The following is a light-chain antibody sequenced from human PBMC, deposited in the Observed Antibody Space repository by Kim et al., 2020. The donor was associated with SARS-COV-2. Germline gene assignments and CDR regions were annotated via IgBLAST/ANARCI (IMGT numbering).Light chain of an antibody. Sequence: SSELTQDPAVSVALGQTVRITCQGDSLRRYYASWYQQKPGQAPVFIIYGKNNRPSGIPDRFSASSSGNTASMTIPGAQAEDEADYYCNSRDSSGNSYVFG. CDR1: SLRRYY. J-gene: IGLJ1*01. CDR3: NSRDSSGNSYV. V-gene: IGLV3-19*01. CDR2: GKN.